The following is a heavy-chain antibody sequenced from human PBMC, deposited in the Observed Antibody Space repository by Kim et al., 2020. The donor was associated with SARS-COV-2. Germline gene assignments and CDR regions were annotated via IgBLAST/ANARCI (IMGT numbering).Heavy chain of an antibody. CDR2: ISYDGSNK. CDR1: GFTFSSYG. Sequence: GGSLRLSCAASGFTFSSYGMHWVRQAPGKGLEWVAVISYDGSNKYYADSVKGRFTISRDNSKNTLYLQMNSLRAEDTAVYYCAKGVVATILDYYYGMDVWGQGTTVTVSS. V-gene: IGHV3-30*18. J-gene: IGHJ6*02. CDR3: AKGVVATILDYYYGMDV. D-gene: IGHD5-12*01.